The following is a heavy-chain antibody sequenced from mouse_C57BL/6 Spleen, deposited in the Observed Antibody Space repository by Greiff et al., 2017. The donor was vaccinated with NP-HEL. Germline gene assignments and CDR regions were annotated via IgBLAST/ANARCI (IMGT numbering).Heavy chain of an antibody. CDR1: GFTFNTYA. Sequence: EVQLVESGGGLVQPKGSLKLSCAASGFTFNTYAMHWVRQAPGKGLEWVARIRSKSSNYATYYADSVKDRFTISRDDSQSMLYLQMNNLKTEDTAMYYCVRGGVTTVVEGDYYAMDYWGQGTSVTVSS. CDR2: IRSKSSNYAT. CDR3: VRGGVTTVVEGDYYAMDY. V-gene: IGHV10-3*01. D-gene: IGHD1-1*01. J-gene: IGHJ4*01.